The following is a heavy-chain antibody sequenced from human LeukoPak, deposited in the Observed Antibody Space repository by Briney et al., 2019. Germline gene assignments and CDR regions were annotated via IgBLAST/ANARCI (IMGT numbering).Heavy chain of an antibody. V-gene: IGHV4-34*01. CDR3: ARDGGSNNYWFDP. J-gene: IGHJ5*02. D-gene: IGHD4-23*01. Sequence: SETLSLTCALYGEPFSTYYGIWIRQPPGKGLEWIGEINQSGRTNYNPSLKSRVTISVDTSKNQFSLKLKSVTAADTAVYYCARDGGSNNYWFDPWGQGMLVSVSS. CDR2: INQSGRT. CDR1: GEPFSTYY.